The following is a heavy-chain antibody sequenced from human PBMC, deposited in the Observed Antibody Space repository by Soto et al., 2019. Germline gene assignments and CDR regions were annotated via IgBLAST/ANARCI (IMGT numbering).Heavy chain of an antibody. Sequence: QVQLVQSGAEVKKPGASVKVSCKASGYTFTSYDINWVRQATGQGLEYLGWMNPNSGNTGYVQKFQGRVTLTRNTYRSRACMELSSLRDQATAVYYCARGLNYVDYSRWFDPWGPGTLVTVSS. CDR2: MNPNSGNT. V-gene: IGHV1-8*02. CDR1: GYTFTSYD. D-gene: IGHD4-17*01. CDR3: ARGLNYVDYSRWFDP. J-gene: IGHJ5*02.